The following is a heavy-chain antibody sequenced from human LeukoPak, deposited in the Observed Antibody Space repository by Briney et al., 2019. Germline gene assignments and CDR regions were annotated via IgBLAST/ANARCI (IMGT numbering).Heavy chain of an antibody. CDR2: ISYDGSNK. J-gene: IGHJ6*02. V-gene: IGHV3-30-3*01. CDR3: ARDLVRGAPDYYGMDV. CDR1: GFTFSSYA. D-gene: IGHD3-10*01. Sequence: HPGGSLRLSCAASGFTFSSYAMHWVRQAPGKGLEWVAVISYDGSNKYYADSVKGRFTISRDNSKNTLYLQMNSLRAEDTAVYYCARDLVRGAPDYYGMDVWGQGTTVTVSS.